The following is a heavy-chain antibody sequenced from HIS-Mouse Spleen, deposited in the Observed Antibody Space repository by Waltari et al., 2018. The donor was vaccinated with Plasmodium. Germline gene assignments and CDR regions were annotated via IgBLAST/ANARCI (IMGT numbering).Heavy chain of an antibody. J-gene: IGHJ2*01. CDR3: ASSWYWYFDL. V-gene: IGHV3-7*01. D-gene: IGHD6-13*01. Sequence: EVQLVESGGGLVQPGGSLRLSCAASGFPFRSDWMSWVRQAPGKGLEWVASIKQDGSEKYYVDSGKGRFTISRDNAKNSLYLQMNSLRAEDTAVYYCASSWYWYFDLWGRGTLVTVSS. CDR2: IKQDGSEK. CDR1: GFPFRSDW.